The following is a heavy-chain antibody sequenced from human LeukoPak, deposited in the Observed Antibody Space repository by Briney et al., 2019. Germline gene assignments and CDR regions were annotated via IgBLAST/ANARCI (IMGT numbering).Heavy chain of an antibody. V-gene: IGHV4-39*01. CDR2: IYYSGST. D-gene: IGHD1-26*01. CDR3: AKREVVGRYYGGRAFDI. J-gene: IGHJ3*02. CDR1: GGSISSSSYY. Sequence: SETLSLTCTVSGGSISSSSYYWGWIRQPPGKGLEWIGSIYYSGSTYYNPSLKSRVTISVDTSKNQFSLKLSSVTAADTAVYYCAKREVVGRYYGGRAFDIWGQGTMVTVSS.